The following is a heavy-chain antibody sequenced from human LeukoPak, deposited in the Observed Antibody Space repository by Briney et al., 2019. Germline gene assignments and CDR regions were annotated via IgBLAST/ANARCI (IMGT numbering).Heavy chain of an antibody. CDR2: ISAYNGNT. Sequence: ASVKVSCKASGYTFTSYGISWVRQAPGQGLEWMGWISAYNGNTNYAQKLQGRVTITTDTSTSTAYMELRSLRSDDTAVYYCARDSRHIVVVTASGYWGQGTLVTVSS. D-gene: IGHD2-21*02. J-gene: IGHJ4*02. CDR1: GYTFTSYG. V-gene: IGHV1-18*04. CDR3: ARDSRHIVVVTASGY.